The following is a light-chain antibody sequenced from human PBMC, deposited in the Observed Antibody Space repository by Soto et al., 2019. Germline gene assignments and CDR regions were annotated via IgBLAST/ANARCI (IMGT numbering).Light chain of an antibody. Sequence: DIQMTQSPYTLSGSVGDRVTITCRASQTISSWLAWYQQKPGKAPKLLIYKASTLKSGVPSRFKGSGSGTEFTLTISSLQPYEFATYYCQHYHSYSEAFGQGTKVELK. CDR3: QHYHSYSEA. V-gene: IGKV1-5*03. CDR1: QTISSW. CDR2: KAS. J-gene: IGKJ1*01.